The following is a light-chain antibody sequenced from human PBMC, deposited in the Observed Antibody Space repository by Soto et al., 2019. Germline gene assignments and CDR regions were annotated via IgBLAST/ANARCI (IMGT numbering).Light chain of an antibody. J-gene: IGKJ2*01. CDR2: GAS. CDR1: QSVSSN. V-gene: IGKV3-15*01. Sequence: EIVMTQSPATLSASPGERATLSCWASQSVSSNLAWYQQKPGQAPRPLIYGASTRATGIPARFRGSGSGTEFTLTISSLQSEDFAVYYCQQYNKWPLYTFGQGTKLEIK. CDR3: QQYNKWPLYT.